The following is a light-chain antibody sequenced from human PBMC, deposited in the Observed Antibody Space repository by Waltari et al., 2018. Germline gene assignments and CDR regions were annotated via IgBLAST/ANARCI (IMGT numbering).Light chain of an antibody. V-gene: IGLV3-25*03. CDR3: QSADSSGTAWV. CDR2: KDS. CDR1: ALPHQH. J-gene: IGLJ3*02. Sequence: SYELTPPPSVPVSPGQTARITFSGAALPHQHAYWYQQKPGQAPVLVIYKDSERPSGIPERFSGSSSGTTVTLTISGVQAEDEADYYCQSADSSGTAWVFGGGTKLTVL.